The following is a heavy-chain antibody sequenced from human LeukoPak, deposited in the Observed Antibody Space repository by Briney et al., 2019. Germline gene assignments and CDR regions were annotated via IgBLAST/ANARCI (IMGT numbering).Heavy chain of an antibody. D-gene: IGHD3-10*01. CDR2: IKQDGSEE. V-gene: IGHV3-7*03. J-gene: IGHJ4*02. Sequence: PGGSLRLSCAASGFTFSSYWMSWVRQAPGKGLEGVANIKQDGSEEYYVDSVKGRFTISRDNAKNSLYLQMNSLRAEDTAVYYCARGGVPYYYGSGSYPVDPPLSPPFDYWGQGTLVTVSS. CDR1: GFTFSSYW. CDR3: ARGGVPYYYGSGSYPVDPPLSPPFDY.